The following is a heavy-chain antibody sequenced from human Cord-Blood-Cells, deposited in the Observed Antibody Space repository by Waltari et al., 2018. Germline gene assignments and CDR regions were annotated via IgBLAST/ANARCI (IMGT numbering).Heavy chain of an antibody. CDR3: ARWTTAMVTYFDY. Sequence: QVQLVQSGAAVKKPGSSVKVSCKASGGTLSSYAISWVRQAPGQGLEWMGGIIPIFGTANYAQKFQGRVTITADESTSTAYMELSSLRSEDTAVYYCARWTTAMVTYFDYWGQGTLVTVSS. CDR2: IIPIFGTA. J-gene: IGHJ4*02. CDR1: GGTLSSYA. V-gene: IGHV1-69*01. D-gene: IGHD5-18*01.